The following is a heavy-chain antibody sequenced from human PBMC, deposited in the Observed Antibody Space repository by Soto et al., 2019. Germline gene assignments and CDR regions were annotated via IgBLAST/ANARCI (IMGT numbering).Heavy chain of an antibody. D-gene: IGHD2-2*01. CDR3: VSALCQRSQDPPRCDYYYKGMDV. CDR2: ISYDGSNK. CDR1: GFTFSSYA. Sequence: QVQLVESGGGVVQPGRSLRLSCAASGFTFSSYAMHWVRQAPGKGLEWVAVISYDGSNKYYADSVKGRFTISRDNSKNTLCPQMNRLTAGNTAVYYCVSALCQRSQDPPRCDYYYKGMDVWGQGTTVPVSS. V-gene: IGHV3-30-3*01. J-gene: IGHJ6*02.